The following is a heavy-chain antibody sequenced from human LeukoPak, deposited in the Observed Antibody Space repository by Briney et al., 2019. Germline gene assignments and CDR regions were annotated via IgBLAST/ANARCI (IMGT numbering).Heavy chain of an antibody. J-gene: IGHJ4*02. CDR2: IKQDGSRK. CDR1: GFIFSNFW. D-gene: IGHD1-1*01. CDR3: ARDLGALIGTVFLDY. Sequence: GGSLRLSCAASGFIFSNFWMGWVRQAPGQGPEWVADIKQDGSRKYYVDSVKGRFTISRDNAKNSLYLQMNSLGDEDTAFYYCARDLGALIGTVFLDYWGQGTLVTVSS. V-gene: IGHV3-7*01.